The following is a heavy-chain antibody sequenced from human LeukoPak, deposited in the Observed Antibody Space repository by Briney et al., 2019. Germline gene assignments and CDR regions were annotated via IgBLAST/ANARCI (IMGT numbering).Heavy chain of an antibody. CDR2: IYSGGTT. J-gene: IGHJ4*02. CDR1: GFTVSSNY. Sequence: GGSLRLSCAASGFTVSSNYMNWVRQAPGKGLEWVSVIYSGGTTYYADSVKGRFTISRDNSKNTLYLQMNSLRAEDTAVYYCAKAVSSGSYYTTPIDYWGQGTLVTVSS. D-gene: IGHD1-26*01. CDR3: AKAVSSGSYYTTPIDY. V-gene: IGHV3-66*01.